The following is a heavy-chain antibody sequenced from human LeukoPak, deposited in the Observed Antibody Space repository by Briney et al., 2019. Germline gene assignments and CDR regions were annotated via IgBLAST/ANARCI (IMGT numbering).Heavy chain of an antibody. CDR2: INPNSGGT. V-gene: IGHV1-2*02. D-gene: IGHD4-23*01. CDR1: GYTFTGYY. Sequence: ASVKVSCKASGYTFTGYYMHWVRQAPGQGLEWMGWINPNSGGTNYAQKFQGRVTMTRDTSISTAYMELSRLRPDDTAVYYCARGLNSGYYYYGMDVWGQGTTVTVSS. J-gene: IGHJ6*02. CDR3: ARGLNSGYYYYGMDV.